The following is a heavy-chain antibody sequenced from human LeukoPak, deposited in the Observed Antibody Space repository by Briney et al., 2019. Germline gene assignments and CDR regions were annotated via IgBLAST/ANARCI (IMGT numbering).Heavy chain of an antibody. D-gene: IGHD3-3*01. CDR2: IYSSGST. CDR1: GGSISSYY. V-gene: IGHV4-4*07. CDR3: ARVSGQVESPRFTIFGVVIFSTAFDI. Sequence: SETLSLTCTVSGGSISSYYWSWIRQPAGKGLEWIGRIYSSGSTNYNPSLKSRVTMSVDTSKNQFSLKLSSVIAADTAVYYCARVSGQVESPRFTIFGVVIFSTAFDIWGQGTMVTVSS. J-gene: IGHJ3*02.